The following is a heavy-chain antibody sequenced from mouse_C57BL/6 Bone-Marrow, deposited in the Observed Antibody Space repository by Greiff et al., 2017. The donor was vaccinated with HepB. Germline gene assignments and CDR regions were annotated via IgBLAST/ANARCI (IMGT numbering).Heavy chain of an antibody. Sequence: VKLMESGAELARPGASVKLSCKASGYTFTSYGISWVKQRTGQGLEWIGEIYPRSGNTYYNEKFKGKATLTADKSSSTAYMELRSLTSEDSAVYFCARTHYDYVDYWGQGTTLTVSS. J-gene: IGHJ2*01. CDR1: GYTFTSYG. CDR2: IYPRSGNT. V-gene: IGHV1-81*01. D-gene: IGHD2-3*01. CDR3: ARTHYDYVDY.